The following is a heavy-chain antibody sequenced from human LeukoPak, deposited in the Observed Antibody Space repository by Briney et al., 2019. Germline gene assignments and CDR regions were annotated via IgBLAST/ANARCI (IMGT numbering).Heavy chain of an antibody. Sequence: PGGSLRLSCAASGFTFSNYGMSWLRQAPGKGLEWVSAITGSGDYAYYADSVHGRFTMSRDNSKSTLYLQMNSLRVEDTALYYCAKESTVSSPDYSGQGTLVTVSS. CDR2: ITGSGDYA. CDR3: AKESTVSSPDY. J-gene: IGHJ4*02. CDR1: GFTFSNYG. V-gene: IGHV3-23*01. D-gene: IGHD2-8*02.